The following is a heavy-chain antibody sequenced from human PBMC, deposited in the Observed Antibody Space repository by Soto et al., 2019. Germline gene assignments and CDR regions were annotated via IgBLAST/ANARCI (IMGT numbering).Heavy chain of an antibody. CDR2: IYPGDSDT. CDR1: GYSFTSYW. J-gene: IGHJ4*02. V-gene: IGHV5-51*01. Sequence: GESLKISCXGSGYSFTSYWIGWVRQMPGKGLEWMGIIYPGDSDTRYSPSFQGQVTISADKSISTAYLQWSSLKASDTAMYYCALGGPNLLDPYYFDYWGQGTLVTVSS. CDR3: ALGGPNLLDPYYFDY.